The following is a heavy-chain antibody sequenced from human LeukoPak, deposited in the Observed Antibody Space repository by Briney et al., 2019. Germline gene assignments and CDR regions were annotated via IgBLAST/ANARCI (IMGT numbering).Heavy chain of an antibody. V-gene: IGHV3-74*01. J-gene: IGHJ6*02. D-gene: IGHD3-10*01. Sequence: PGGSLRLSCAASGSTFSSYWMHWVRQAPGKGLVWVSRINSDGSSTTYADSVKGRFTISRDNAKNTLYPQMSSLRAEDTAVYFCARDYGRSRDYGMDVWGQGTTVTVSS. CDR2: INSDGSST. CDR1: GSTFSSYW. CDR3: ARDYGRSRDYGMDV.